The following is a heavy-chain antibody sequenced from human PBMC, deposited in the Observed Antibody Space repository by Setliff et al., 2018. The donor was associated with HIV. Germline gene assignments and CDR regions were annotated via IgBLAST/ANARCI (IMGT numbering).Heavy chain of an antibody. CDR3: ARPLYTYGTPPVFDV. V-gene: IGHV3-21*01. J-gene: IGHJ3*01. Sequence: PGGSLRLSCVASGFTLSTYRMNWVRQAPGKGLEWVSSIIRGSSYIFDADSVKGRFTISRDNAQNSLYLQMNNLRVEDTAVYYCARPLYTYGTPPVFDVWGRGTVVTVSS. CDR2: IIRGSSYI. D-gene: IGHD5-18*01. CDR1: GFTLSTYR.